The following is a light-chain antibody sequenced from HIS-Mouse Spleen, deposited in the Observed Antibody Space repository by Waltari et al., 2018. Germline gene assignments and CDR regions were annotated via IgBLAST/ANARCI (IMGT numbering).Light chain of an antibody. CDR1: NIGSKS. CDR2: DDS. CDR3: QVWDSSSDHVV. J-gene: IGLJ2*01. Sequence: SYVLTQPPSVLVAPGKTARITCGGNNIGSKSVHWYQQKPGRAPVLVVYDDSDRPSGIPERFSGSNSGNTATLTISRVEAGDEADYYCQVWDSSSDHVVFGGGTKLTVL. V-gene: IGLV3-21*03.